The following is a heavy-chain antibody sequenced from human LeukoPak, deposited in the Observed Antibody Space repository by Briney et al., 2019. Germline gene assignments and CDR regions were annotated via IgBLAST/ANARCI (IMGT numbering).Heavy chain of an antibody. CDR2: IYTSGST. CDR1: GGSISSGSYY. Sequence: KPSETLSLTCTVSGGSISSGSYYWSWIRQPAGKGLEWIGRIYTSGSTNYNPSLKSRVTISVDTSKNQFSLKLSSVTAADTAVYYCARGKLLSSFDYWGQGTLVTDSS. CDR3: ARGKLLSSFDY. D-gene: IGHD3-10*01. J-gene: IGHJ4*02. V-gene: IGHV4-61*02.